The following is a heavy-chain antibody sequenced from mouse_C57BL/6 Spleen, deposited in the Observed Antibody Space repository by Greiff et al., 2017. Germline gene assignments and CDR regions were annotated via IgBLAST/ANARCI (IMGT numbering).Heavy chain of an antibody. J-gene: IGHJ4*01. CDR2: IDPSDSYT. CDR1: GYTFTSYW. D-gene: IGHD4-1*01. V-gene: IGHV1-50*01. CDR3: ARLGDWGSGGYAMDY. Sequence: QVQLQQPGAELVKPGASVKLSCKASGYTFTSYWMQWVKQRPGQGLEWIGEIDPSDSYTNSNQKFKGKATLTVDTSSSTAYMQLSSLTSEDSAVYYCARLGDWGSGGYAMDYWGQGTSVTVSS.